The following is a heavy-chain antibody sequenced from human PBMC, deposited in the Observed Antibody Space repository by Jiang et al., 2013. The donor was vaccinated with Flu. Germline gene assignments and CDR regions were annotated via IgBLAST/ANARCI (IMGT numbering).Heavy chain of an antibody. D-gene: IGHD3-22*01. J-gene: IGHJ3*02. CDR1: GYTFTNYA. Sequence: SVKVSCKASGYTFTNYAMNWVRQAPGQGLEWMGWINTNTGNPTYAQGFTGRFVFSLDTSVSTAFLQISSLKAEDTAVYYCARGVPGYYYDTRGAFDIWGQGTMVTVSS. CDR3: ARGVPGYYYDTRGAFDI. CDR2: INTNTGNP. V-gene: IGHV7-4-1*02.